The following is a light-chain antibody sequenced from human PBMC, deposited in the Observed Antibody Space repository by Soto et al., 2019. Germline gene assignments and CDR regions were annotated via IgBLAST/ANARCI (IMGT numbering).Light chain of an antibody. CDR3: QQNKDWPGT. Sequence: EIVLTQSPGTICLSXGERATLGCRAGWSVGRNVAWYQQKPGMAPRRXXYCASTRAHGTPVRCSGSGSGTEFTPTISSLQYEDFGVYYGQQNKDWPGTFGQGTKVDIK. V-gene: IGKV3-15*01. CDR1: WSVGRN. CDR2: CAS. J-gene: IGKJ1*01.